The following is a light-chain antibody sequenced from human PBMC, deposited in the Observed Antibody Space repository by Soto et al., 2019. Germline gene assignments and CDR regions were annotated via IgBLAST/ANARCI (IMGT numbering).Light chain of an antibody. CDR1: NIGSKS. Sequence: SYELTQPPSVSVAPGQTARITRGGNNIGSKSVHWYQQKPGQAPVLVVYDDSDRPSGIPERFSGSNSGNTATLTISRVEAGDEADYYRQVWDSSSDHVVFGGGTKVTVL. V-gene: IGLV3-21*02. CDR3: QVWDSSSDHVV. J-gene: IGLJ2*01. CDR2: DDS.